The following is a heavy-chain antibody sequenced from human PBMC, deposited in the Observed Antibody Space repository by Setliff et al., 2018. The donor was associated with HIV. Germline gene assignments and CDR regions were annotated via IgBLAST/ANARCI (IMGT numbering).Heavy chain of an antibody. CDR3: AYSGRQLRGPYFDF. V-gene: IGHV2-5*01. D-gene: IGHD1-1*01. J-gene: IGHJ4*02. CDR1: GLSLSTSGVG. CDR2: IYWNNNK. Sequence: GPTLVNPTQALTLTCTFSGLSLSTSGVGVGWIRQSPGKALEWLAFIYWNNNKHYSTSLKSRLTVTKDTSKNRVVFTMTNMDPVDTATYYCAYSGRQLRGPYFDFWGQGTPVTVSS.